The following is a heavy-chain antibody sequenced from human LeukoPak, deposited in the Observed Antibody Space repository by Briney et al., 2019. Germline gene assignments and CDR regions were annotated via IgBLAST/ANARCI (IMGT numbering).Heavy chain of an antibody. CDR1: GFTFSSYW. Sequence: GGSLRLSCAASGFTFSSYWMSWVRQAPGKGLEWVANIKQDGSEKYYVDSVKGRFTISRDNAKNSLYLQMNSLRAEDTAVYYCAKDRRAKIGAHNWAHDYWGQGTLVTVSS. D-gene: IGHD1-20*01. V-gene: IGHV3-7*01. CDR3: AKDRRAKIGAHNWAHDY. CDR2: IKQDGSEK. J-gene: IGHJ4*02.